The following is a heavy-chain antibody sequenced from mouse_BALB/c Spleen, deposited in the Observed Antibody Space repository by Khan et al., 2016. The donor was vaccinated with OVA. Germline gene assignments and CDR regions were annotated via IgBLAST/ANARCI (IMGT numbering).Heavy chain of an antibody. CDR3: ARHGYGKGDAMDY. J-gene: IGHJ4*01. V-gene: IGHV5-12*02. D-gene: IGHD2-10*02. Sequence: EVELVESGGGLVQPGGSLKLSCATSGFTFSDYYMYWFRQTPEKRLEWVAYISNGGGTTYSPDTVTGRFTISRDNARHTLYLQRSRLRSEDTAMYYCARHGYGKGDAMDYCGQGTSVTVSS. CDR2: ISNGGGTT. CDR1: GFTFSDYY.